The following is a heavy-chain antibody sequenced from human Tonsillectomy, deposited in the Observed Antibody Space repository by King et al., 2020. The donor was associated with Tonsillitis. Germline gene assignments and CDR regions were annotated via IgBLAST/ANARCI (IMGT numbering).Heavy chain of an antibody. CDR3: AREGAGWEEDFDY. V-gene: IGHV4-30-4*01. CDR2: IYYRGRA. D-gene: IGHD1-26*01. Sequence: QLQESGPGLVKPSQTLSLTCTVSGGSISSGDYYWSWVRQPPGKGLEWSGYIYYRGRAYYNSSLKSRVTVSVDTSKNQCSLKLSSVTAADTAVYYCAREGAGWEEDFDYWGQGTLVTVST. CDR1: GGSISSGDYY. J-gene: IGHJ4*02.